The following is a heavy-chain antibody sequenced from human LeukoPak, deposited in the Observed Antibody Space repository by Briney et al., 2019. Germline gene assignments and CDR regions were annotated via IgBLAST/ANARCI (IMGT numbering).Heavy chain of an antibody. V-gene: IGHV1-46*01. CDR2: INPSGGST. CDR1: GYTFTSYY. J-gene: IGHJ4*02. D-gene: IGHD5-18*01. CDR3: AMRGYSYGSDY. Sequence: ASVKVSCKASGYTFTSYYMHWVRQAPGQGLEWMGIINPSGGSTSYAQKFQGRVTMTRDMSTSTVYMELSSLRSEDTAVYYCAMRGYSYGSDYWGQGTLVTVSS.